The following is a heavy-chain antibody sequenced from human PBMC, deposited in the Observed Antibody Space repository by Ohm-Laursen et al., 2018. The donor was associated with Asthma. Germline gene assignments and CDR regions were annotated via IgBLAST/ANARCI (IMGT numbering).Heavy chain of an antibody. V-gene: IGHV3-30*18. CDR2: ISFDGAIK. J-gene: IGHJ4*02. CDR3: GKDAYIYDSSDSADHYFDS. D-gene: IGHD3-22*01. CDR1: GSTFSTYG. Sequence: SSLRLSCAASGSTFSTYGMHWVRQAPGKGLEWVAFISFDGAIKYFGDSVKGRFTISRDNSKNTLFLQLNSLRPEDTADYYCGKDAYIYDSSDSADHYFDSWGQGILVTVSS.